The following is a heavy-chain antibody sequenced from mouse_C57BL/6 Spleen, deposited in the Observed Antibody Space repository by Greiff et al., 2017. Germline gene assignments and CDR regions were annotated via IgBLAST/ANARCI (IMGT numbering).Heavy chain of an antibody. J-gene: IGHJ1*03. CDR3: ARDYGSSYDWYFDV. Sequence: VKLQQPGTELVKPGASVKLSCKASGYTFTSYWMHWVKQRPGQGLEWIGNINPSNGGTNYNEKFKSKATLTVDKSSSTAYMKLISLTSEDSAVYYCARDYGSSYDWYFDVWGTGTTVTVSS. CDR2: INPSNGGT. CDR1: GYTFTSYW. V-gene: IGHV1-53*01. D-gene: IGHD1-1*01.